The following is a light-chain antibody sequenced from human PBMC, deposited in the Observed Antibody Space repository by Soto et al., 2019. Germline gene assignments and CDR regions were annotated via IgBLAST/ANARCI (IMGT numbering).Light chain of an antibody. J-gene: IGKJ1*01. Sequence: DIHMTQSPFTLSSSLGDRLTITFLASQGISTYLNWYRQKPGKAPKLLIYAASTLQSGVPSRFSGSGSETDFTLTISSLQPEDFATYSCQQNYSATWTFGQGTKVDIK. CDR1: QGISTY. CDR2: AAS. V-gene: IGKV1-39*01. CDR3: QQNYSATWT.